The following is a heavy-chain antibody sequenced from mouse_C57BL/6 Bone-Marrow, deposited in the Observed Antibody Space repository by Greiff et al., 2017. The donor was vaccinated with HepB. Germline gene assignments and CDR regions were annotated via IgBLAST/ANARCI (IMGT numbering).Heavy chain of an antibody. CDR1: GFSLTSYG. J-gene: IGHJ1*03. CDR2: IWSGGST. Sequence: VQLVESGPGLVQPSQSLSITCTVSGFSLTSYGVHWVRQSPGKGLEWLGVIWSGGSTDYNAAFISRLSISKDNSKSQVFFKMNSLQADDTAIYYCAREIYDGYSRGHWYFDVWGTGTTVTVSS. V-gene: IGHV2-2*01. D-gene: IGHD2-3*01. CDR3: AREIYDGYSRGHWYFDV.